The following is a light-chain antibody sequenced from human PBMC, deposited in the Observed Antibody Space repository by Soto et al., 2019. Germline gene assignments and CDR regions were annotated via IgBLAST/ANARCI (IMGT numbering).Light chain of an antibody. CDR2: DNN. V-gene: IGLV1-51*01. CDR1: SSNIGKNY. J-gene: IGLJ3*02. Sequence: QSVLTQTPSVSAAPGQKVSISCSGSSSNIGKNYVSWYQQLPGTAPKLLIYDNNKRPSGIPDRFSGSKSGTSATLGITGLQTGDEADYYCATCDSSLSAGVFGGGTKLTVL. CDR3: ATCDSSLSAGV.